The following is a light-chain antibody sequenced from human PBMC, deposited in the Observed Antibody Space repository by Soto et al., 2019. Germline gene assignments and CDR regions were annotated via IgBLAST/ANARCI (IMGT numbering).Light chain of an antibody. Sequence: QSVLTQPPSVCGAPGQRVTISCTGNNSNIGAGSGVNWYQQLPGTAPKLLIYANVNRPAGVPDRFSGSKSGTSASLAITGLQAEDEADYYCQSYDSSPSGYVFGTGTKLTVL. V-gene: IGLV1-40*01. J-gene: IGLJ1*01. CDR1: NSNIGAGSG. CDR2: ANV. CDR3: QSYDSSPSGYV.